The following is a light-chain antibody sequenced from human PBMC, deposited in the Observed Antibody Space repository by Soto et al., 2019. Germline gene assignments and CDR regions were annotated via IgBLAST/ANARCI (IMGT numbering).Light chain of an antibody. CDR3: ETWDSNTRV. Sequence: QSVLTQSSSASASLGSSVKLTCTLSSGHSSYIIAWHQQQPGKAPRYLMKREGSGSYNKGSGVPDRFSGSSSGAERYLTISNLQFEDEADYYCETWDSNTRVFGTGTKVTVL. J-gene: IGLJ1*01. V-gene: IGLV4-60*02. CDR1: SGHSSYI. CDR2: REGSGSY.